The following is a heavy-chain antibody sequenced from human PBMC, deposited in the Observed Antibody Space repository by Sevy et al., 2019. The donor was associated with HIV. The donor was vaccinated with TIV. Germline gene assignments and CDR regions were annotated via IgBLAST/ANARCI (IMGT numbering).Heavy chain of an antibody. CDR1: GFTFSSYW. Sequence: GGSLRLSCAASGFTFSSYWMHWVRQAPGKGLLWVSLINGNGGSANYGNSLKGRLITSRDNAKNTLYLERNSLRAEDTAMYYCARAYAHYGDSIGFYYGMDVWGKGITVTVSA. D-gene: IGHD4-17*01. V-gene: IGHV3-74*01. J-gene: IGHJ6*04. CDR3: ARAYAHYGDSIGFYYGMDV. CDR2: INGNGGSA.